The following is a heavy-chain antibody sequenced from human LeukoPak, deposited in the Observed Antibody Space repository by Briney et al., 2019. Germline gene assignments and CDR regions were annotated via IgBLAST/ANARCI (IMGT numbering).Heavy chain of an antibody. J-gene: IGHJ4*02. CDR1: GFTFDDYA. V-gene: IGHV3-9*01. CDR3: AKDVQMTSNAYYNYFDY. Sequence: PGRSLRLSCVASGFTFDDYAMHWVRQAPGKGLEWVSGISSNSGGIDYADSVKGRFTISRDSAKNSLYLQMNSLRPEDTAFYYCAKDVQMTSNAYYNYFDYWGQGTLVTVSS. CDR2: ISSNSGGI. D-gene: IGHD3-22*01.